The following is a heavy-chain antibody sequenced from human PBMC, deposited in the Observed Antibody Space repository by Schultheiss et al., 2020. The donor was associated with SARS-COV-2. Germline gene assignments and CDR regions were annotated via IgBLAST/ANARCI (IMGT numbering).Heavy chain of an antibody. J-gene: IGHJ5*02. CDR2: INPNSGGT. D-gene: IGHD3-3*01. CDR1: GYTFTSYG. Sequence: ASVKVSCKASGYTFTSYGISWVRQAPGQGLEWMGRINPNSGGTRYAQKLQGRVTMTRDTSISTAYMELSRLRSDDTAVYYCARDLYDFWSGNAGEWFDPWGQGTLVTVSS. CDR3: ARDLYDFWSGNAGEWFDP. V-gene: IGHV1-2*02.